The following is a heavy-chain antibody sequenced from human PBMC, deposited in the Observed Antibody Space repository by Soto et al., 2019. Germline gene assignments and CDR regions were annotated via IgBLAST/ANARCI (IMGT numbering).Heavy chain of an antibody. CDR1: GASVSSYY. D-gene: IGHD1-7*01. CDR3: ARTPETRDWLDP. Sequence: SETLSLTCSVSGASVSSYYWSWVRQPPGKGLEWIGYIYYIGAYNYNPSLKSRVTISVDTSKNQFSLKLTSVTAADTAVYYCARTPETRDWLDPWGQGTLVTVPS. CDR2: IYYIGAY. V-gene: IGHV4-59*02. J-gene: IGHJ5*02.